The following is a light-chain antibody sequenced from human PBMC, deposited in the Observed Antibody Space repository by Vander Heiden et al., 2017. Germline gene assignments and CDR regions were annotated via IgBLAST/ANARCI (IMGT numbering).Light chain of an antibody. V-gene: IGKV1-39*01. CDR3: QQSYTPLT. J-gene: IGKJ5*01. Sequence: QSGVPSRFTGSGSGTDFTLTSSRLQPEDFATYYWQQSYTPLTFGQGTRLEIK.